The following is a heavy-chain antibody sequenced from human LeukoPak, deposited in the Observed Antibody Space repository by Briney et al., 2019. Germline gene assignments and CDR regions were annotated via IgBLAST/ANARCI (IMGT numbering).Heavy chain of an antibody. V-gene: IGHV4-39*01. D-gene: IGHD3-22*01. Sequence: SETLSLTCTVSGGSISSSSYYWGWIRQPPGKGLEWIGSIYYSGSTYYNPSLKSRVTISVDTSKNQFSLKLSSVTAADTAVYYCASPVYYYDSSGYYFDYWGQGTLVTVSS. J-gene: IGHJ4*02. CDR1: GGSISSSSYY. CDR3: ASPVYYYDSSGYYFDY. CDR2: IYYSGST.